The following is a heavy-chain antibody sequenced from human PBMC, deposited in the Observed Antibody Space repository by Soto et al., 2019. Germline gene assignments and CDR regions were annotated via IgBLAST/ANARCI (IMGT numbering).Heavy chain of an antibody. D-gene: IGHD6-19*01. Sequence: SETLSLTCAVYGGSFSGYYWTWIRQPPGTGLEWIGEIYHSGSTNYNPSLKSRVTISVDKSKNQFSLKLSSVTAADTAVYYCARDIAVATYGMDVWGQGTTVTVSS. CDR2: IYHSGST. V-gene: IGHV4-34*01. CDR3: ARDIAVATYGMDV. J-gene: IGHJ6*02. CDR1: GGSFSGYY.